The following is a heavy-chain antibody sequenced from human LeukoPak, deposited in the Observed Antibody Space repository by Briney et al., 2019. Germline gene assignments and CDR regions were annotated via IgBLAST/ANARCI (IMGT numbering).Heavy chain of an antibody. CDR1: GGSISSHY. CDR3: ARRGASYCSGGSCYSSWFDP. J-gene: IGHJ5*02. Sequence: SETLSLTCTVSGGSISSHYWSWIRQPPGKGLEWMGYNYTSWSTNYNPSLKSRVTISVDTSKNQFSLKLSSVTAADTAVYYCARRGASYCSGGSCYSSWFDPWGQGTLVTVSS. V-gene: IGHV4-4*09. CDR2: NYTSWST. D-gene: IGHD2-15*01.